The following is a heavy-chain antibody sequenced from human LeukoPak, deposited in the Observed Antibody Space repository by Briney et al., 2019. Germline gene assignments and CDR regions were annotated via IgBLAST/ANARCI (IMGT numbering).Heavy chain of an antibody. Sequence: GRSLRLSCAASGFTFSSYGMRWVRQAPGKGLEWVAVIWYDGSNKYYADSVKGRFTISRDNSKNTLYLQMNSLRAEDTAVYYCARLPGGQGDDAFDIWGQGTMVTVSS. CDR1: GFTFSSYG. CDR2: IWYDGSNK. J-gene: IGHJ3*02. D-gene: IGHD1-26*01. V-gene: IGHV3-33*01. CDR3: ARLPGGQGDDAFDI.